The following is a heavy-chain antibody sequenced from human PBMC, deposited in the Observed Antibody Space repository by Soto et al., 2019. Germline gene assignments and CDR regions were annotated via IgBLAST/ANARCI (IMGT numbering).Heavy chain of an antibody. D-gene: IGHD3-10*01. V-gene: IGHV3-23*01. CDR1: GFTFSSYA. J-gene: IGHJ4*02. Sequence: EVQLLESGGGLVQPGGSLRLSCAASGFTFSSYAMSWVRQAPGKGLEWVSAISGSGGSTYYADSVKGRFTISRDNSKNTLYLQRNRLRAEDTAVYYCAKVWGTYYYGSGMVYWGQGTLVTVSS. CDR2: ISGSGGST. CDR3: AKVWGTYYYGSGMVY.